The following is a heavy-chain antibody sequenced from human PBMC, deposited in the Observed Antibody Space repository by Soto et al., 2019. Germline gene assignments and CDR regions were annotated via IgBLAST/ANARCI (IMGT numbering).Heavy chain of an antibody. CDR1: GGSISSGDYY. Sequence: SETLSLTCTVSGGSISSGDYYWSWIRQPPGKGLEWIGYIYYSGSTYYNPSLKSRVTISVDTSKNQFSLKLSSVTAADTAVYHCARALEVANWFDPWGQGTLVTVSS. D-gene: IGHD2-15*01. V-gene: IGHV4-30-4*01. CDR3: ARALEVANWFDP. J-gene: IGHJ5*02. CDR2: IYYSGST.